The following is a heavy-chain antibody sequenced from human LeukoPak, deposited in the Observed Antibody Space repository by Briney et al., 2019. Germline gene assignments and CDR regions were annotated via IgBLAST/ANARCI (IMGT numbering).Heavy chain of an antibody. J-gene: IGHJ5*02. CDR3: ASGAYCGGDCYSNWFDP. CDR1: GGTFSSYT. Sequence: GASVKVSCKASGGTFSSYTISWVRQAPGQGLEWMGRIIPILGIANCAQKFQGRVTITADKSTSTAYMELSSLRSEDTAVYYCASGAYCGGDCYSNWFDPWGQGTLVTVSS. V-gene: IGHV1-69*02. D-gene: IGHD2-21*02. CDR2: IIPILGIA.